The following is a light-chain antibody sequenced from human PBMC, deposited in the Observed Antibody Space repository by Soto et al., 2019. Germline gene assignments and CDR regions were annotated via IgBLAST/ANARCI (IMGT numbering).Light chain of an antibody. CDR3: QQRSNWHDT. CDR2: DAS. Sequence: EIVLTQSPATLSLSPGERATLSCRASQGVSLFLVCYLQKPGQVPRLLIYDASNRVFGIPARFSCSGPGTYFFFTISSLEPEDFAVYYCQQRSNWHDTFGGGTKV. CDR1: QGVSLF. V-gene: IGKV3D-11*01. J-gene: IGKJ4*01.